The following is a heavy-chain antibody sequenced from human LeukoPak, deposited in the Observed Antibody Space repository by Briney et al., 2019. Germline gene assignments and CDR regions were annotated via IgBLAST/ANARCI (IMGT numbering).Heavy chain of an antibody. V-gene: IGHV3-23*01. J-gene: IGHJ6*02. CDR2: ISGSGGST. CDR3: AKMPKVTTSYYYNYYGMDV. Sequence: GGSLRLSCAASGFTFSSYAMSWVRQAPGKGLEWVSAISGSGGSTYYADSVKGRFTISRDNSKNTLYLQMNSLRAEDAAVYYCAKMPKVTTSYYYNYYGMDVWGQGTTVTVSS. D-gene: IGHD4-17*01. CDR1: GFTFSSYA.